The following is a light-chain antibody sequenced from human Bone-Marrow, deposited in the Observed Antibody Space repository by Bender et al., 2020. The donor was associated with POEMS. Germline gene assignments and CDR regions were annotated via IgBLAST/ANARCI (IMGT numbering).Light chain of an antibody. Sequence: QSVLTLPPSVSGTPGQRVTISCSGSGSNIGGYPVNWYQQLPGTAPTLLIYRNNLRPSGVPDRFSGSKTGASASLAISGLRPEDEAIYFCVAWDASLNGWVFGGGTKLTVL. V-gene: IGLV1-44*01. CDR2: RNN. CDR3: VAWDASLNGWV. CDR1: GSNIGGYP. J-gene: IGLJ3*02.